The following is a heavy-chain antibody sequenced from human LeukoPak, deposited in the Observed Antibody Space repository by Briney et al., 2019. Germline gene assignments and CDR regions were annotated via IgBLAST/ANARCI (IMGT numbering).Heavy chain of an antibody. D-gene: IGHD2-15*01. J-gene: IGHJ4*02. CDR2: IWVDGSKK. V-gene: IGHV3-33*01. CDR1: GFTFSPYS. Sequence: GGSVRLSCATSGFTFSPYSMQWVRQAPGKGLEWVAVIWVDGSKKFYADSVEGRFTISRDDSKSTSYLQMNSLRAEDTAVYYCARDQGYCSGGRCHSHFDYWGQGTLVTVSS. CDR3: ARDQGYCSGGRCHSHFDY.